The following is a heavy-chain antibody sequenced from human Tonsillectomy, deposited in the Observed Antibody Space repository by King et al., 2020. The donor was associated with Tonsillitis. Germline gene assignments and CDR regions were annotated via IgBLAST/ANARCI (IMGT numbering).Heavy chain of an antibody. D-gene: IGHD3-3*01. V-gene: IGHV3-11*06. J-gene: IGHJ4*02. CDR3: ARACVLADY. CDR1: GFTFTDYY. Sequence: VQLVESGGGLVKPGGSLRLSCEASGFTFTDYYINWIRQAPGKGLEWVSYISGSGSHTNYGDSVRGRFTTSRDNGKNSVFLQMNSLTAEDTAVYYCARACVLADYWGQGILVTVSS. CDR2: ISGSGSHT.